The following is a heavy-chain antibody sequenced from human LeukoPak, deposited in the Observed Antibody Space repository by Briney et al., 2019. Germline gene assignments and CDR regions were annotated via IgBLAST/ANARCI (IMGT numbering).Heavy chain of an antibody. V-gene: IGHV5-51*01. CDR2: IYPDDSDT. Sequence: GESLKISCKGSGYSFTNYWIGWVRQMPGKGLEWMGIIYPDDSDTRYSPSFQGQVTISVDKSINTAYLQWSSLKASDSAMYYCARAGYSNRWDGVDYWGQGTLVTVSS. CDR3: ARAGYSNRWDGVDY. J-gene: IGHJ4*02. CDR1: GYSFTNYW. D-gene: IGHD2/OR15-2a*01.